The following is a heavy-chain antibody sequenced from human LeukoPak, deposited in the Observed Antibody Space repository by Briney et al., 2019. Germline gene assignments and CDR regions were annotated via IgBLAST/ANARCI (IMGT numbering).Heavy chain of an antibody. Sequence: PGRSLRLSCVASGFTFSSYSMNWVRQAPGKGLEWVSSISSSSSYIYYADSVKGRFTISRDNAKNSLYLQMNSLRAEDTAVYYCARVHYGDLEDYFDYWGQGTLVTVSS. CDR2: ISSSSSYI. D-gene: IGHD4-17*01. CDR1: GFTFSSYS. J-gene: IGHJ4*02. V-gene: IGHV3-21*01. CDR3: ARVHYGDLEDYFDY.